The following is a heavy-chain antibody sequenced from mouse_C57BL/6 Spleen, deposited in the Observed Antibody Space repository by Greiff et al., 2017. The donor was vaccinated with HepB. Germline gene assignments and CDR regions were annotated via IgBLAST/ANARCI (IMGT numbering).Heavy chain of an antibody. CDR1: GFTFSSYA. CDR2: ISSGGDYI. D-gene: IGHD3-2*02. V-gene: IGHV5-9-1*02. CDR3: TRVDSSGTGYFDV. J-gene: IGHJ1*03. Sequence: EVQVVESGEGLVKPGGSLKLSCAASGFTFSSYAMSWVRQTPEKRLEWVAYISSGGDYIYYADTVKGRFTISRDNARNTLYLQMSSLKSEDTAMYYCTRVDSSGTGYFDVWGTGTTVTVSS.